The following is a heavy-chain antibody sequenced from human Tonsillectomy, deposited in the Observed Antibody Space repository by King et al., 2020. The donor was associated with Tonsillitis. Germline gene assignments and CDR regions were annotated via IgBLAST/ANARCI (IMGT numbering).Heavy chain of an antibody. V-gene: IGHV3-48*04. CDR2: ITSGSSNI. D-gene: IGHD6-19*01. CDR1: GFTFSTYN. J-gene: IGHJ3*02. Sequence: VQLVESGGDLVQPGGSLRLSCAASGFTFSTYNMNWVRQAPGKGLEWVSCITSGSSNIWYAASVKGRFTISRDDAKTSLYLQMNSLRAEDTAVYYCARDWLRKTSAGIDAFDIWGQGTMVKVSS. CDR3: ARDWLRKTSAGIDAFDI.